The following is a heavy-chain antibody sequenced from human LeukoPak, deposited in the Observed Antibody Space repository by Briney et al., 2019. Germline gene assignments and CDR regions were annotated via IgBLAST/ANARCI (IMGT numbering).Heavy chain of an antibody. CDR3: ARERYYYDSSGYCY. D-gene: IGHD3-22*01. J-gene: IGHJ4*02. V-gene: IGHV4-34*01. CDR1: GGSFSGYY. Sequence: SETLSLTCAVYGGSFSGYYWSWIRQPPGKWLEWIGEINHSGSTNYNPSLKSRVTISVDTSKNQFSLKLSSVTTSDTAVYYCARERYYYDSSGYCYWGQGTLVTVSS. CDR2: INHSGST.